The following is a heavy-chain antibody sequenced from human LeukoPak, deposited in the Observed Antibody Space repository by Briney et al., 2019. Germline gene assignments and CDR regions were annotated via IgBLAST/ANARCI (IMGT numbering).Heavy chain of an antibody. Sequence: SETLSLTCTVSGNSFGDYYWSWIRQPAGKGLEWIGRIYTSGSTTYNPSLKSRVTMSVDTSKNQFSLKLSSVTAADTAVYYCARDRRVVAATFSWFDPWGQGTLVTVSS. D-gene: IGHD2-15*01. V-gene: IGHV4-4*07. CDR3: ARDRRVVAATFSWFDP. CDR2: IYTSGST. J-gene: IGHJ5*02. CDR1: GNSFGDYY.